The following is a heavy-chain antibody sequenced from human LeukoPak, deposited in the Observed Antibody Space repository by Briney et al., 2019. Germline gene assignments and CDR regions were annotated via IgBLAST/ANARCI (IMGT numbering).Heavy chain of an antibody. CDR2: INHSGST. CDR3: ARGRYSSSWYSRGLGY. D-gene: IGHD6-13*01. Sequence: SETLSLTCAVYGGSFSGYYWSWIRQPPGKGLEWIGGINHSGSTNYNPSLKSRVTISVDTSKNQFSLKLSSVTAADTAVYYCARGRYSSSWYSRGLGYWGQGTLVTVSS. J-gene: IGHJ4*02. V-gene: IGHV4-34*01. CDR1: GGSFSGYY.